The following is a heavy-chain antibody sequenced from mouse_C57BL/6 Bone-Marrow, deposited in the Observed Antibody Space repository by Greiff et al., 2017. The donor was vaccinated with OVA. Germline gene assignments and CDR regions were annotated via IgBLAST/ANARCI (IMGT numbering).Heavy chain of an antibody. J-gene: IGHJ1*03. CDR1: GYTFTDYY. CDR3: ARSGCMVTPRYFDV. CDR2: IYPGSGNT. V-gene: IGHV1-76*01. D-gene: IGHD2-10*02. Sequence: QVQLKQSGAELVRPGASVKLSCKASGYTFTDYYINWVKQRPGQGLEWIARIYPGSGNTYYNEKFKGKATLTAEKSSSTAYMQLSSLTSEDSAVYFCARSGCMVTPRYFDVWGTGTTVTVSS.